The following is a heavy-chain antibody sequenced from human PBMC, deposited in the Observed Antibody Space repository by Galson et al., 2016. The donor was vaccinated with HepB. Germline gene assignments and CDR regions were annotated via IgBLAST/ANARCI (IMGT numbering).Heavy chain of an antibody. D-gene: IGHD3-3*01. J-gene: IGHJ4*02. V-gene: IGHV3-48*02. Sequence: SLRLSCAASGFSFSDYTMNWVRQPPGKGLEWVSYITSTSSSTYYADSVKGRFTISRDNAENSLYLEMNSLRDEDTAVYYCARPFWSGFGFFDSWGQGTLVTVSS. CDR3: ARPFWSGFGFFDS. CDR1: GFSFSDYT. CDR2: ITSTSSST.